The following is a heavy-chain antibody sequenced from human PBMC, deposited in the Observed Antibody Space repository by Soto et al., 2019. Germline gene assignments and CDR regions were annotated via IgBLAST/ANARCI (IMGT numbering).Heavy chain of an antibody. CDR2: IRSSSSYI. J-gene: IGHJ6*02. Sequence: EVQLVESGGGLVKPGGSLRLSCAASGFTFSSYSMNWVRQAPGKGLEWVSSIRSSSSYIYYAGSVKGRFTISRDNAKNSLCLQMNSLRAEDTAVYYCASEQRGYYGMDVWGQGTTVTVSS. CDR3: ASEQRGYYGMDV. CDR1: GFTFSSYS. V-gene: IGHV3-21*01. D-gene: IGHD6-25*01.